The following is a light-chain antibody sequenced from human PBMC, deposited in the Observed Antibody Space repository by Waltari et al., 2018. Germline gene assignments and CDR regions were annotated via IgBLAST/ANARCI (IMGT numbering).Light chain of an antibody. CDR2: ATS. Sequence: DIKMTQFPSSLSASVGDSVTISCRASQAINNYLAWYQQKPGKLPKLLIYATSTLQSGVPSRFSGSGTGTDFTLTIRSLQPEDVATYYCQKYNSAFLSFGGGTKVEIK. CDR1: QAINNY. J-gene: IGKJ4*01. CDR3: QKYNSAFLS. V-gene: IGKV1-27*01.